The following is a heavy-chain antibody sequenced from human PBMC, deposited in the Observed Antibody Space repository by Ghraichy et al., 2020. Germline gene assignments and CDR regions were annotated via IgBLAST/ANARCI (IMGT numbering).Heavy chain of an antibody. CDR1: GGSISSYY. J-gene: IGHJ6*02. V-gene: IGHV4-59*01. Sequence: SQTLSLTCTVSGGSISSYYWSWIRQPPGKGLEWIGYIYYSGSTNYNPSLKSRVTISVDTSKNQFSLKLSSVTAADTAVYYCARATGYYYYGMDVWGQGTTVTVSS. CDR2: IYYSGST. D-gene: IGHD3-10*01. CDR3: ARATGYYYYGMDV.